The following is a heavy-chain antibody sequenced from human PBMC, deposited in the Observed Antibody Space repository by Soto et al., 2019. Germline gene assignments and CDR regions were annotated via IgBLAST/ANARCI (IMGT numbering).Heavy chain of an antibody. Sequence: QVQLVESGGGVVQPGTSLTLSCAASGFDFSNFVMHWVRQAPGKGLECVAVTWHDASHEYYGDSVQGRFTISRDNSKHLLYLQMNSLRAEDTAVYYCAREGGDEWIDYYYYGMDVWGHGTTVTVS. J-gene: IGHJ6*02. D-gene: IGHD2-21*02. CDR1: GFDFSNFV. V-gene: IGHV3-33*01. CDR3: AREGGDEWIDYYYYGMDV. CDR2: TWHDASHE.